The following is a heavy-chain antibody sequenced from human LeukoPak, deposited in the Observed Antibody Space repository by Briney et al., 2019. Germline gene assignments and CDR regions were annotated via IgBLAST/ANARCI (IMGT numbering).Heavy chain of an antibody. CDR2: ISSSGSTI. V-gene: IGHV3-11*01. CDR3: ARDNSRLRAYYFDY. J-gene: IGHJ4*02. D-gene: IGHD4-17*01. Sequence: GGSLRLSCAASGFTFSDYYMSWIRQAPGKGLEWVSYISSSGSTIYYADSVKGRFTISRDNAKNSLYLQMNSLRAEDTALYYCARDNSRLRAYYFDYWGQGTLVTVSS. CDR1: GFTFSDYY.